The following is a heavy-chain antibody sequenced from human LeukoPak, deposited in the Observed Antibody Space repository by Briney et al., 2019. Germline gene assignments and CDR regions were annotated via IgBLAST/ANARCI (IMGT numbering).Heavy chain of an antibody. CDR1: GFTFSSYG. V-gene: IGHV3-30*18. CDR3: AKATWGEIDY. J-gene: IGHJ4*02. CDR2: ISYDGSNN. Sequence: GGSLRLSCAASGFTFSSYGMHWVRQAPGKGLEWVAVISYDGSNNYYADSVKGRFTNSRDNSKNTLYLQMNSLRAEDTAVYYWAKATWGEIDYWGQGTLVTVSS. D-gene: IGHD3-16*01.